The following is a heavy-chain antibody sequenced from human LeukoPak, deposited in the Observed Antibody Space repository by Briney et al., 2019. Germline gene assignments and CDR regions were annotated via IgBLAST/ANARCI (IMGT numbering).Heavy chain of an antibody. J-gene: IGHJ4*02. CDR3: ATGRAAAGQYYFDY. CDR1: GGSIINSIYY. D-gene: IGHD6-13*01. CDR2: ISYSGST. V-gene: IGHV4-39*01. Sequence: SETLSLTCTVSGGSIINSIYYWAWIRQPPGKGLEGIGTISYSGSTYYHPSLKSRVTISVDTSKNPFSLKLNSVTAADTAVYYCATGRAAAGQYYFDYWGQGTLVTVSS.